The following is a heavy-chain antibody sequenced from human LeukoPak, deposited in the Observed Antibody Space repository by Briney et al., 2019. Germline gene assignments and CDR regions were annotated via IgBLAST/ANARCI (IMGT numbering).Heavy chain of an antibody. CDR2: IYYSGST. Sequence: PSETLSLTCTVSGGSISSYYWSWIRQPPGKGLEWIGCIYYSGSTNYNPSLKSRVTISVDTSKNQFSLKLSSVTAADTAVYYCARDLDYWGQGTLVTVSS. CDR1: GGSISSYY. CDR3: ARDLDY. J-gene: IGHJ4*02. V-gene: IGHV4-59*01.